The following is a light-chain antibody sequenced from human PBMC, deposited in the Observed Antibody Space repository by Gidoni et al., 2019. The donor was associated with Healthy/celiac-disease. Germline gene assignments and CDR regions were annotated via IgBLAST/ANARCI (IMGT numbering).Light chain of an antibody. CDR1: SSDVGGYNY. Sequence: SALSQPASVSGSPGQSITISCTGTSSDVGGYNYVSWYQPHPGKAPKLMIYEVSNRPSGVSNRVSGSKSGNTASLTISGLQAEDEADYYCSSYTSSSTLYVFGTGTKVTVL. CDR2: EVS. V-gene: IGLV2-14*01. J-gene: IGLJ1*01. CDR3: SSYTSSSTLYV.